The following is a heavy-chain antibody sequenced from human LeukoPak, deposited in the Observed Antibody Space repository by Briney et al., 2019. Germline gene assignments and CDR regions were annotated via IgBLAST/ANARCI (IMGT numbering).Heavy chain of an antibody. Sequence: ASVKVSCKASGYTFTGYHMHWVRQAPGQRLEWMGWINAGNGNTKYSQKFQGRVTITRDTSASTAYMELNSLRSEDTAVYYCARPAAGRNWFDPWGQGTLVTVSS. D-gene: IGHD6-13*01. J-gene: IGHJ5*02. CDR2: INAGNGNT. CDR1: GYTFTGYH. V-gene: IGHV1-3*01. CDR3: ARPAAGRNWFDP.